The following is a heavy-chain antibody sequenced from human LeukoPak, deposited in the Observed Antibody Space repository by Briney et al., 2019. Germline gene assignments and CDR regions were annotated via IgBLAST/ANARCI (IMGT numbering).Heavy chain of an antibody. Sequence: GGSLRLSCAASGFTFISYSMNWVRQAPGKGLEWVSTISSSGGGTFYADSVKGRFTISRDNSKNTLYLQMNSLTVEDTAVYYCAKVMIAFNAFDYWGQGTLVTVSS. CDR1: GFTFISYS. J-gene: IGHJ4*02. CDR3: AKVMIAFNAFDY. CDR2: ISSSGGGT. V-gene: IGHV3-23*01. D-gene: IGHD3-22*01.